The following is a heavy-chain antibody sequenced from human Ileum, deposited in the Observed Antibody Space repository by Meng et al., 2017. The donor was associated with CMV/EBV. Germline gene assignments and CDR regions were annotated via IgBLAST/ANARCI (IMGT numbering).Heavy chain of an antibody. Sequence: SETLSLTCTVSGGSVSSGSYYWSWIRQPPGKGLEWIGYIYYSGSTNYNPSLKSRVTISVDTSKNQFSLKLSSVTAADTAVYYCASHRYAANYYSDYWAQGMLVTISS. V-gene: IGHV4-61*01. CDR2: IYYSGST. J-gene: IGHJ4*02. CDR1: GGSVSSGSYY. CDR3: ASHRYAANYYSDY. D-gene: IGHD3-16*01.